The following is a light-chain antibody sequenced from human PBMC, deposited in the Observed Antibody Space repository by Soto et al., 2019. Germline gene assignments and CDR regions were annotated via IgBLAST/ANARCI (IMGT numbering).Light chain of an antibody. V-gene: IGKV1-5*03. CDR1: QSITYW. J-gene: IGKJ4*01. Sequence: DIPMTQSPSTLSASVGDRVTITCRASQSITYWLAWYQQKPGEAPNLLIKVASSLQSGVSSRFSGSGSGTEFTLTISSLQPDDFAVYYCLQYSTYPISFGGGTKVEI. CDR2: VAS. CDR3: LQYSTYPIS.